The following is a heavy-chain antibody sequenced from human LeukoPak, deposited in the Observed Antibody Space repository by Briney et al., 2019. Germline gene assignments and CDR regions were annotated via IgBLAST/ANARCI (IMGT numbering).Heavy chain of an antibody. CDR1: GGSISSYY. V-gene: IGHV4-4*07. J-gene: IGHJ4*02. CDR3: TRGVNLYGSWSYYFHN. Sequence: KPSETLSLTCTVSGGSISSYYWSWIRQPAGKGLEWIGRIYTSGSTNYNPSLKSRVTMSIDTSKNQFTLKMSSVTAADTAVYYCTRGVNLYGSWSYYFHNWGQGTLVTVSS. D-gene: IGHD3-10*01. CDR2: IYTSGST.